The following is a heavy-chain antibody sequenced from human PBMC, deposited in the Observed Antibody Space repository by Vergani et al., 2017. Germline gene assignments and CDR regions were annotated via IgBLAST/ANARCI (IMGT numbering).Heavy chain of an antibody. CDR2: FDPEDGET. D-gene: IGHD3-10*01. Sequence: QVQLVQSGAEVKKPGASVKVSCKVSGYTLTELSMHWVRQAPGKGLEWMGGFDPEDGETIYAQKFQGRVTMTRDTSISTAYMELSRLRSDDTAVYYCAKPPKKRPDSGSYYQRNYYYYYYMDVWGKGTTVTVSS. V-gene: IGHV1-24*01. CDR1: GYTLTELS. J-gene: IGHJ6*03. CDR3: AKPPKKRPDSGSYYQRNYYYYYYMDV.